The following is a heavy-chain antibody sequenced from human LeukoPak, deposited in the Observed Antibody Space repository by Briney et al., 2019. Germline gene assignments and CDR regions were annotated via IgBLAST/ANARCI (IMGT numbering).Heavy chain of an antibody. CDR3: AKGFVRCSSTSCYFQH. CDR1: GFTFSSYA. J-gene: IGHJ1*01. Sequence: GGSLRLSCAASGFTFSSYAMTWVRQAPGKGLEWVSTISGSGVSTYYADSVKGRFTISRDNSKNTLFLQMNSLRAEDTAVYYCAKGFVRCSSTSCYFQHWGQGTLVTVSS. D-gene: IGHD2-2*01. CDR2: ISGSGVST. V-gene: IGHV3-23*01.